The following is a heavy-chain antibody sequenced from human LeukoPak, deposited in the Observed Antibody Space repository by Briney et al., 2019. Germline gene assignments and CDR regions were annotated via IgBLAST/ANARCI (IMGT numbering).Heavy chain of an antibody. Sequence: GRSLRLSCAASGFTFDDYAMHWVRQAPGKGLEWVSGISWNSGPTGYADSVKGRFTISRDNAKNSLYLQMNSLRAEDTALYFCARHQSGSYSSPDAFDIWGQGTMVTVSS. V-gene: IGHV3-9*01. CDR3: ARHQSGSYSSPDAFDI. J-gene: IGHJ3*02. D-gene: IGHD1-26*01. CDR2: ISWNSGPT. CDR1: GFTFDDYA.